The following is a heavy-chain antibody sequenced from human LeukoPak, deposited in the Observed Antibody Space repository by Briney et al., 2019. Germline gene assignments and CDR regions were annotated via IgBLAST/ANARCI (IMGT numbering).Heavy chain of an antibody. CDR3: ARDVWPYTYYYDTHPLGGGFDY. Sequence: GRPLRLSCAASGFTFDHYAMHWVRQAPGKGLEWVSSISWNSGTVDYADSVKGRFTISRDNAKNSLYLQMNSLRTEDMAFCYCARDVWPYTYYYDTHPLGGGFDYWGQGTLVTVSS. D-gene: IGHD3-22*01. CDR1: GFTFDHYA. CDR2: ISWNSGTV. J-gene: IGHJ4*02. V-gene: IGHV3-9*03.